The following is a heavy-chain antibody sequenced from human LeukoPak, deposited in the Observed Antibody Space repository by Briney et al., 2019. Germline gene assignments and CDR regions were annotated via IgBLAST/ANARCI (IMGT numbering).Heavy chain of an antibody. Sequence: PGGSLRLSCAASGFPFSNYEMNWVRQAPGKGLEWISYITTSGNTIYYADSVEGRFTISRDNAESSLYLQMNSLRAEDTAVYYCARATKYGGRGLFHSQVTKYFFDYWGQGTLVTVSS. CDR3: ARATKYGGRGLFHSQVTKYFFDY. V-gene: IGHV3-48*03. CDR1: GFPFSNYE. J-gene: IGHJ4*02. CDR2: ITTSGNTI. D-gene: IGHD2-21*02.